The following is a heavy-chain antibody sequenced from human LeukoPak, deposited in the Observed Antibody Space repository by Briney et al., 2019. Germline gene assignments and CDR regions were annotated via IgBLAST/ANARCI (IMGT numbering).Heavy chain of an antibody. CDR1: GVSISSTSNQ. D-gene: IGHD6-13*01. J-gene: IGHJ5*02. Sequence: PSETLSLTCTVSGVSISSTSNQWGWIRQPPGKGLEWIGSIYYSGNTHYNPSLKSRVTISVDTSKNQFSLKLSSVTAADTAVYYCARSAGYSSSWYLRPNWFDPWGQGTLVTVSS. CDR2: IYYSGNT. V-gene: IGHV4-39*07. CDR3: ARSAGYSSSWYLRPNWFDP.